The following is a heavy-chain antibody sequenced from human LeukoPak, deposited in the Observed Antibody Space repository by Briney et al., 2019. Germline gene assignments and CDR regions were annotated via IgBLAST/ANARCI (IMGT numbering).Heavy chain of an antibody. CDR1: GFTLSTYA. Sequence: SGGSLRPSCAAYGFTLSTYAMNWARQAPGKGLEWVAVMSYDGSNKYYADSVEGRFTISRDISKNTVYLKMNSLRAEDTAVYYCARVGSSGWYVTYFDYWGQGTLVTVSS. CDR3: ARVGSSGWYVTYFDY. J-gene: IGHJ4*02. D-gene: IGHD6-19*01. CDR2: MSYDGSNK. V-gene: IGHV3-30-3*01.